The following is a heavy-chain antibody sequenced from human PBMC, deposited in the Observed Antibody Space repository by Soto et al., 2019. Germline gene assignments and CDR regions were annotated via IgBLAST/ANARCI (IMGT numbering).Heavy chain of an antibody. CDR1: GFTFSNAW. J-gene: IGHJ6*02. D-gene: IGHD2-2*01. V-gene: IGHV3-15*01. Sequence: EVQLVESGGGLVKPGGSLRLSCAASGFTFSNAWMSWVRQAPGKGLEWVGRIKSKTDGGTTDYAAPVKGRFTISRDDSKNTLYLQMKSLKNEETAVYYCTTEYCSSTSCYEVYYYYYGMDVWGQGTTVTVSS. CDR2: IKSKTDGGTT. CDR3: TTEYCSSTSCYEVYYYYYGMDV.